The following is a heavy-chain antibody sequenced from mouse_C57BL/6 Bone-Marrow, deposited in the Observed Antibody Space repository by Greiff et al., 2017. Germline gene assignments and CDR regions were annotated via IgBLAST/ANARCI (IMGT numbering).Heavy chain of an antibody. CDR3: ARCYGSSSFAY. CDR1: GYSITSGYY. V-gene: IGHV3-6*01. D-gene: IGHD1-1*01. J-gene: IGHJ3*01. CDR2: KSYDGSN. Sequence: ESGPGLVKPSQSLSLTCSVTGYSITSGYYWNWIRQFPGNKLEYMGYKSYDGSNNYNPSLKNRISITRDTSRNQFFLKLNSVTTEDTATYYCARCYGSSSFAYWGQGTLVTVSA.